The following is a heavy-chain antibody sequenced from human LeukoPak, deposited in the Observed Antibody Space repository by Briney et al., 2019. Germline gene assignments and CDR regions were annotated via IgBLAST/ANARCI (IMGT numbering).Heavy chain of an antibody. J-gene: IGHJ3*01. CDR1: GFTFRGAA. Sequence: RPGGSLRLSCAVSGFTFRGAAMTWVRQAPGKGLEWVSLISSSGNNAYYADSVEGRFTISRDNSKNTLSLQMNSLRVEDTAIYYCAKDIQLSTWGLGTRVTVSS. V-gene: IGHV3-23*01. CDR3: AKDIQLST. CDR2: ISSSGNNA. D-gene: IGHD5-24*01.